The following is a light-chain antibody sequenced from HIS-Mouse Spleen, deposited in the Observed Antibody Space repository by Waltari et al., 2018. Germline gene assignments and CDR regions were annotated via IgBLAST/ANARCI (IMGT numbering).Light chain of an antibody. V-gene: IGKV3-20*01. CDR2: GAS. J-gene: IGKJ4*01. CDR1: QSVSSSY. CDR3: QQYGSSSALT. Sequence: EIVLTQSPGTLSLSPGERATLSCRASQSVSSSYLAWYQQKPGQAPRLLIYGASSRATGIPDRFSGSGSGTDFTLTISRLEPEDFAVYYCQQYGSSSALTFSGGTKVEIK.